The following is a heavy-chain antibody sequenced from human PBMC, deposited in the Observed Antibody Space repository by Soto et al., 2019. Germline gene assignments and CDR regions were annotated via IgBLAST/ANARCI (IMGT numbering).Heavy chain of an antibody. Sequence: QLLLQESGPGLVKSSETLSLTCTVSGGSISSVGYYWGWIRQPPGKGLEWIGSIYYSGNIYYNPSLKSRVPISVYTSQHEFSLILSSVTAADTAVYYCGRHGGSGWLPFDYWGPGTLVIVSS. CDR1: GGSISSVGYY. D-gene: IGHD6-19*01. CDR3: GRHGGSGWLPFDY. CDR2: IYYSGNI. V-gene: IGHV4-39*01. J-gene: IGHJ4*02.